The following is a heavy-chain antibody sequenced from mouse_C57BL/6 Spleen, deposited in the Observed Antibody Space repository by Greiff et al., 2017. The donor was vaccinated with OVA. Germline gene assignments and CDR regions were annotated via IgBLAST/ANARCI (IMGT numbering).Heavy chain of an antibody. CDR1: GFTFSSYG. V-gene: IGHV5-6*01. J-gene: IGHJ3*01. CDR3: ASRPIDGYYQGFAY. Sequence: EVQRVESGGDLVKPGGSLKLSCAASGFTFSSYGMSWVRQTPDKRLEWVATISSGGSYTYYPDSVKGRFTISRDNAKNTLYLQMSSLKSEDTAMYYCASRPIDGYYQGFAYWGQGTLVTVSA. D-gene: IGHD2-3*01. CDR2: ISSGGSYT.